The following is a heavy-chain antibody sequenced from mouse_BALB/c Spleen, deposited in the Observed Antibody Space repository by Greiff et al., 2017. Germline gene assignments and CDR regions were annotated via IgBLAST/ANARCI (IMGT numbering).Heavy chain of an antibody. CDR1: GYAFTNYW. V-gene: IGHV1-63*01. D-gene: IGHD2-14*01. J-gene: IGHJ3*01. CDR2: IYPGSGNT. CDR3: ARRGRYDGFAY. Sequence: VKLMESGAELVRPGTSVKISCKASGYAFTNYWLGWVKQRPGHGLEWIGDIYPGSGNTYYNEKFKGKATLTADKSSSTAYMQLSSLTSEDSAVYFCARRGRYDGFAYWGQGTLVTVSA.